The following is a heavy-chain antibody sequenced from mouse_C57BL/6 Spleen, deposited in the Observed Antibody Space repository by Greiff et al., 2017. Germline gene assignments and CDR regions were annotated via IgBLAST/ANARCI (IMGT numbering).Heavy chain of an antibody. CDR2: ISDGGSYT. CDR1: GFTFSSYA. CDR3: ARDMGRGYFDY. D-gene: IGHD4-1*01. J-gene: IGHJ2*01. Sequence: EVHLVESGGGLVKPGGSLKLSCAASGFTFSSYAMSWVRQTPEKRLEWVATISDGGSYTYYPDNVKGRFTISRDNAKNNLYLQMSHLKSEDTAMYYCARDMGRGYFDYWGQGTTLTVSS. V-gene: IGHV5-4*01.